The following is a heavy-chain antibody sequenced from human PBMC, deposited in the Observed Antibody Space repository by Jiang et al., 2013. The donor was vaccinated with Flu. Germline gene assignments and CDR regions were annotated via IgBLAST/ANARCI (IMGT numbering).Heavy chain of an antibody. V-gene: IGHV6-1*01. CDR3: ARGTAEAPQFDS. D-gene: IGHD6-13*01. J-gene: IGHJ4*02. Sequence: QTLSLTCAISGDSVSSNSAAWNWIRQSPSRGLEWLGRTYYRSKWWNDYAVSVKGRITINPDTSKNHFSLQLNSVTPEDTAVYYCARGTAEAPQFDSWGQGTPVTVSS. CDR2: TYYRSKWWN. CDR1: GDSVSSNSAA.